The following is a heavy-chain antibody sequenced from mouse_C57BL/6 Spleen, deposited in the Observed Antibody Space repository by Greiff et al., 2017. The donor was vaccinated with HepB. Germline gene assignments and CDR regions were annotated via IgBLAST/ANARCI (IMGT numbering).Heavy chain of an antibody. Sequence: QVQLQQPGAELVKPGASVKLSCKASGYTSTSYWMQWVKQRPGQGLEWIGEIDPSDSYTNYNQKFKGKATLTVDTSSSTAYMQLSSLTSEDSAVYYCARSTVYAMDYWGQGTSVTVSS. J-gene: IGHJ4*01. CDR2: IDPSDSYT. D-gene: IGHD1-1*01. CDR1: GYTSTSYW. V-gene: IGHV1-50*01. CDR3: ARSTVYAMDY.